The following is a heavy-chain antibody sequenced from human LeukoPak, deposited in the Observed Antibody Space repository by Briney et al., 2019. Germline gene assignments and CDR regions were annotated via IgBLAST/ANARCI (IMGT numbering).Heavy chain of an antibody. CDR2: INHSGST. CDR1: AGSFSGYY. CDR3: ARVLYSSSWYRINYFDY. D-gene: IGHD6-13*01. J-gene: IGHJ4*02. Sequence: SETLSLTCAVYAGSFSGYYWSWIRQPPGKGLEWIGEINHSGSTNYNPSLKSRVTISVDTSKNQFSLKLSSVTAADTAVYYCARVLYSSSWYRINYFDYWGQGTLVTVSS. V-gene: IGHV4-34*01.